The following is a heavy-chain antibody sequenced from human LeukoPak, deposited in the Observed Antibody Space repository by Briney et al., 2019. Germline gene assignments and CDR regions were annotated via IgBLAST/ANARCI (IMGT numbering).Heavy chain of an antibody. Sequence: PSETLSLTCSVSGGSISSYYWTWIRQPPGKGLEWIGYIYYSGTNYNPSLKSRVTISVDTSKSQFSLKLNSVTAADTAMYYCARDRGGYSGYDYFYWGQGTLVTVSS. D-gene: IGHD5-12*01. CDR1: GGSISSYY. CDR3: ARDRGGYSGYDYFY. J-gene: IGHJ4*02. V-gene: IGHV4-59*01. CDR2: IYYSGT.